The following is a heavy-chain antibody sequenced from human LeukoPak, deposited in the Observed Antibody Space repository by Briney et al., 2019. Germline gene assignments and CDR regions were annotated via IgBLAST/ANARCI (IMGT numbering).Heavy chain of an antibody. V-gene: IGHV1-2*02. CDR1: GYTFIGYY. CDR3: ARDLFDGSGYYSSGY. J-gene: IGHJ4*02. D-gene: IGHD3-22*01. CDR2: INPNSGGT. Sequence: ASVKVSCKASGYTFIGYYMHWVRQAPGQGLEWMGWINPNSGGTNYAQKFQARVTMSRDTSISTAYIELSRLGSDDTAVYYCARDLFDGSGYYSSGYWGQGTLVTVSS.